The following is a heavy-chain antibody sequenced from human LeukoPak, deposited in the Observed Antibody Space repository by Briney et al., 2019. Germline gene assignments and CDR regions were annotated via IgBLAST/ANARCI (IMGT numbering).Heavy chain of an antibody. CDR2: INHSGST. V-gene: IGHV4-34*01. CDR1: GGSISSYY. J-gene: IGHJ4*02. Sequence: SETLSLTCTVSGGSISSYYWSWIRQPPGKGLEWIGEINHSGSTNYNPSLKSRVTISVDTSKNQFSLKLSSVTAADTAVYYCARGPTSGSSLDYWGQGTLVTVSS. D-gene: IGHD6-6*01. CDR3: ARGPTSGSSLDY.